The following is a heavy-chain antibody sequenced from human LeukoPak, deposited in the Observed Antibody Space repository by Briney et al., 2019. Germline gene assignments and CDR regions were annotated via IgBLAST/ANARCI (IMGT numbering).Heavy chain of an antibody. J-gene: IGHJ6*02. CDR3: ARGDYDFWSGYSSGMDV. V-gene: IGHV5-51*01. D-gene: IGHD3-3*01. Sequence: GESLKISCKGSGYSFTSYWIGWVRQMPGKGLEWMGIIYPGGSDTRYSPSFQGQVTISADKSISTAYLQWSSLKASDAAMYYCARGDYDFWSGYSSGMDVWGQGTTVTVSS. CDR1: GYSFTSYW. CDR2: IYPGGSDT.